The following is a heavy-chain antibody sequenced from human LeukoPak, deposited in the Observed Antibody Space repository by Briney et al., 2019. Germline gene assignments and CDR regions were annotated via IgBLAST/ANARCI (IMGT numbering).Heavy chain of an antibody. V-gene: IGHV4-4*02. CDR2: IYHSGST. CDR3: ATHPPKVCTGGSCTDY. J-gene: IGHJ4*02. Sequence: PSGTLSLTCGVSGGSISNTNWWTWVRQPPGKGLEWIGEIYHSGSTNYNPSLKSRVTISVDKSKNQFSLKLSSVTAADTAVYYCATHPPKVCTGGSCTDYWGQGTLVTVSS. D-gene: IGHD2-15*01. CDR1: GGSISNTNW.